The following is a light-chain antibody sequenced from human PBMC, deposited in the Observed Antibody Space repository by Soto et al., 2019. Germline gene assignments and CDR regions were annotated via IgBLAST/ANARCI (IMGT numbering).Light chain of an antibody. J-gene: IGLJ2*01. CDR1: NIGSKS. V-gene: IGLV3-21*04. CDR2: YDS. Sequence: SYELTQPPSVSVAPGKTARITCGGNNIGSKSVHWYQHKPGHAPVLVIYYDSDRPSGISVRFSGSNSGNTATLSISRVEAYYAADYYCQVWDSSSDLVVFGGGTKVTFL. CDR3: QVWDSSSDLVV.